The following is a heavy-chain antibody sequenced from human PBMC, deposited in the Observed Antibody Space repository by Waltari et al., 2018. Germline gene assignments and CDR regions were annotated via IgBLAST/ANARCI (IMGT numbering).Heavy chain of an antibody. V-gene: IGHV4-34*01. J-gene: IGHJ3*02. CDR3: ATVHSSPGAFDI. D-gene: IGHD6-13*01. CDR1: GGSFSGYY. CDR2: INHSGST. Sequence: QEQLQQWGAGLLKPSETLSLTCAVYGGSFSGYYWSWIRQPPGKGLEWIGEINHSGSTNYNPSLKSRVTISVDTSKNQFSLKLSSVTAADTAVYYCATVHSSPGAFDIWGQGTMVTVSS.